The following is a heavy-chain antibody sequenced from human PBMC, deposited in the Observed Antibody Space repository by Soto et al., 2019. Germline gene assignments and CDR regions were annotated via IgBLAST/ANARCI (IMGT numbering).Heavy chain of an antibody. CDR1: GFTVSANY. CDR2: IYSGDYT. V-gene: IGHV3-66*01. Sequence: EVQLVESGGGLVQPGGSLRLSCAASGFTVSANYMTWVRQAPGKGLEWVSIIYSGDYTFYADSVKGRFTISRDTSKNTLYLQMNSLRVEDTAVYYCARDASSSLYYYSGLDVWGRGTTVTVSS. CDR3: ARDASSSLYYYSGLDV. J-gene: IGHJ6*02. D-gene: IGHD6-13*01.